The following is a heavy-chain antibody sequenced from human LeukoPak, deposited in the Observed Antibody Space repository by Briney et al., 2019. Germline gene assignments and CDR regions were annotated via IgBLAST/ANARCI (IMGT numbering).Heavy chain of an antibody. Sequence: GESPKISCKGSGYSFTNYWIGWVRQMPGKGLEWVAIIYPGDSDTRYSPSFQGQVTISADKSISTAYLQWSSLKASDTAMYYCARESSPPAYGMDVWGKGTTATVSS. CDR3: ARESSPPAYGMDV. D-gene: IGHD2-15*01. V-gene: IGHV5-51*01. CDR2: IYPGDSDT. CDR1: GYSFTNYW. J-gene: IGHJ6*04.